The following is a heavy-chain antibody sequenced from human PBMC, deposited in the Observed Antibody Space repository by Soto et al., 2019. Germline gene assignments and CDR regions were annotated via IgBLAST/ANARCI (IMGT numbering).Heavy chain of an antibody. CDR2: IAPGNGNT. V-gene: IGHV1-3*01. D-gene: IGHD2-21*01. J-gene: IGHJ5*02. CDR3: AKGSRMWTPDP. Sequence: VKVSCKASGYTFTDSAIHWVRQAPGQSLELLGWIAPGNGNTKYSQKFQGRVTITRDTSATTAYMELSSLRSEDTAVYYCAKGSRMWTPDPWGQATLVTVSS. CDR1: GYTFTDSA.